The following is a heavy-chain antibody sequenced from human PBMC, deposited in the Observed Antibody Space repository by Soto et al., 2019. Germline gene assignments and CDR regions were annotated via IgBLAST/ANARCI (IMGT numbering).Heavy chain of an antibody. CDR1: GYTFTSYG. CDR2: ISAYNGNT. V-gene: IGHV1-18*01. J-gene: IGHJ6*02. CDR3: ARVQVAGTYYYYGMDV. D-gene: IGHD6-19*01. Sequence: ASVKVSCKASGYTFTSYGISWVRQAPGQGLGWMGWISAYNGNTNYAQKLQGRVTMTTDTSTSTAYMELRSLRSDDTAVYYCARVQVAGTYYYYGMDVWGQGTTVTVSS.